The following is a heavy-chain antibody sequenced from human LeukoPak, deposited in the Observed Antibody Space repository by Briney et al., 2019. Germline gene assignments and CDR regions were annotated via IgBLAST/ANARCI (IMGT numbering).Heavy chain of an antibody. V-gene: IGHV3-23*01. CDR2: ISGSGGST. D-gene: IGHD3-22*01. CDR1: GFTFSSYA. CDR3: ARYYDSSGYYYFDY. Sequence: GGSLRLSCAASGFTFSSYAMSWVRQAPGKGLEWVSAISGSGGSTYYADSVKGRFTISRDNAKNSLYLQMNSLRAEDTAVYYCARYYDSSGYYYFDYWGQGTLVTVSS. J-gene: IGHJ4*02.